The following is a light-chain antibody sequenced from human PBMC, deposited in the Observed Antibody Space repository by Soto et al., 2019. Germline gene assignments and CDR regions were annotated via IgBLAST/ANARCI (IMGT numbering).Light chain of an antibody. CDR2: GAS. CDR3: QHYDASQWT. J-gene: IGKJ1*01. V-gene: IGKV3-20*01. CDR1: RSVTSNY. Sequence: EIVLTQSPGTLSLAPGERATLSCRASRSVTSNYFSWYQQKPGQAPRLLIYGASSRATGIPDRFSGSGSGTDFTLSISRLEPEDFAVYYCQHYDASQWTFGQGTKVDIK.